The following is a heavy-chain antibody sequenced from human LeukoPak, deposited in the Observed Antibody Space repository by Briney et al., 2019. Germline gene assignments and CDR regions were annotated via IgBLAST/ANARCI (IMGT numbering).Heavy chain of an antibody. V-gene: IGHV4-31*03. D-gene: IGHD2-2*03. CDR3: AREIAVDIVVVPAHYYYGMDV. Sequence: NPSQTPSLTCTVSGGSISSGGYYWSWIRQHPGKGLEWIGYIYYSGSTYYNPSLKSRVTISVDTSKNQFSLKLSSVTAADTAVYYCAREIAVDIVVVPAHYYYGMDVWGQGTTVTVSS. J-gene: IGHJ6*02. CDR2: IYYSGST. CDR1: GGSISSGGYY.